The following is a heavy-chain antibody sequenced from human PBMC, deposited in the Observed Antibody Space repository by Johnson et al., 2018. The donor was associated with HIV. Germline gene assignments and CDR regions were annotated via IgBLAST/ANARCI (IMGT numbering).Heavy chain of an antibody. V-gene: IGHV3-23*04. CDR2: ISWNGGDT. CDR3: AKSTQASIVRESGPYGAFDI. D-gene: IGHD3-10*01. Sequence: MLLVESGGDLVQPGGSLKVSCAASGFTFSGSAMHWVRQAPGKGLEWVSGISWNGGDTGYADSVKGRFTVSRDKSQNTLYLEMNGLRPEDTALYYCAKSTQASIVRESGPYGAFDIWGLGTMVTVSS. CDR1: GFTFSGSA. J-gene: IGHJ3*02.